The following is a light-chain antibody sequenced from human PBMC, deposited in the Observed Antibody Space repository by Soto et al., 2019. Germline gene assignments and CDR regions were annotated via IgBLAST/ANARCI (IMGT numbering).Light chain of an antibody. CDR3: SSHTTSNTHVV. CDR1: SSDVDVYDS. Sequence: QSALTQPASVSGSPGQSITISCTGTSSDVDVYDSVSWYQQYPGKAPKLLISDVSNRPSGVSNRFSGSQSGNTASLSISGLQPEDEADYYCSSHTTSNTHVVFGGGTKVTVL. CDR2: DVS. V-gene: IGLV2-14*01. J-gene: IGLJ2*01.